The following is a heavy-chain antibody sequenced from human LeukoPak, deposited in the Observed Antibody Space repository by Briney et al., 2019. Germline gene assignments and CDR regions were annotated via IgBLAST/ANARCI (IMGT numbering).Heavy chain of an antibody. J-gene: IGHJ4*02. CDR3: ARDLGCQLLYFGY. V-gene: IGHV1-2*02. CDR2: INPNSGGT. Sequence: ASVKVSCKASGYTFTGYYMHWVRQAPGQGLEWMGWINPNSGGTSYAQKFQGRVTMTRDTSISTAYMELSRLRSDDTAVYYCARDLGCQLLYFGYWGQGTLVTVSS. D-gene: IGHD2-2*01. CDR1: GYTFTGYY.